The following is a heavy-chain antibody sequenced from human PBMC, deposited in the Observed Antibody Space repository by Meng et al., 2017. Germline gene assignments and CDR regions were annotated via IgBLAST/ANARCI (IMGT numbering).Heavy chain of an antibody. D-gene: IGHD3-3*01. CDR1: GGSISSGGYY. V-gene: IGHV4-31*03. CDR3: AREAIFGVAPGALDY. Sequence: QVQLQESGPGLVKPSQTLSLTCTVSGGSISSGGYYWSWIRQHPGKGLEWIGYIYYSGSTYYNPSLKSRVTISVDTSKNQFSLKLSSVTAADTAVYYCAREAIFGVAPGALDYWGQGTLVTVSS. J-gene: IGHJ4*02. CDR2: IYYSGST.